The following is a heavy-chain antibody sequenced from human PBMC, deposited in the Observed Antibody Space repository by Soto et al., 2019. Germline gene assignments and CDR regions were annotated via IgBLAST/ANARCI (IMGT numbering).Heavy chain of an antibody. D-gene: IGHD3-10*01. V-gene: IGHV6-1*01. CDR2: TYYRSKWYN. J-gene: IGHJ5*02. CDR1: VYSVSSNSAA. CDR3: AREGVRGALNWFDP. Sequence: RSXTLSLTCAISVYSVSSNSAAWNWIIQSPSRGLEWLGRTYYRSKWYNDYAVSVKSRITINPDTSKNQFSLQLNSVTPEDTAVYYCAREGVRGALNWFDPWGQGTLGTVSS.